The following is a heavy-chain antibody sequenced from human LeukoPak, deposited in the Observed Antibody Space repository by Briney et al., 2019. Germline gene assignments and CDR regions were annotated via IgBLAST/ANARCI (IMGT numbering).Heavy chain of an antibody. CDR3: AMGRGFGELLYGNFDY. CDR2: IYYSGST. CDR1: GGSISSYY. V-gene: IGHV4-59*01. D-gene: IGHD3-10*01. Sequence: SETLSLTCTVSGGSISSYYWSWIRQPPGKGLEGIGYIYYSGSTNYNPSLKGRVTISVDPSQIQFSLTLSSVTAADTAVYYCAMGRGFGELLYGNFDYWGQGTLVTVSS. J-gene: IGHJ4*02.